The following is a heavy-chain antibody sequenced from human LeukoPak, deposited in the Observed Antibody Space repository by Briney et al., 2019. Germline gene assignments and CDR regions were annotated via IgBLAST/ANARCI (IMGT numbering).Heavy chain of an antibody. CDR1: GFTFDDYG. D-gene: IGHD4-11*01. Sequence: GGSLRLSCAASGFTFDDYGMSWVRQAPGKGLEWVSGINWNGGSTGYADSVEGRFTISRDNAKNSLYLQMNSLRAEDTALYYCARGLDYSNANWFDPWGQGTLVTVSS. CDR2: INWNGGST. V-gene: IGHV3-20*04. CDR3: ARGLDYSNANWFDP. J-gene: IGHJ5*02.